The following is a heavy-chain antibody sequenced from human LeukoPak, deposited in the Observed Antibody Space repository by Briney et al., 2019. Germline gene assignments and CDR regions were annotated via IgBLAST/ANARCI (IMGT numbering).Heavy chain of an antibody. D-gene: IGHD3-22*01. Sequence: ASVKVSCKASGYTFTSYYMHWVRQAPGQGVEWMGIINPNGGSTNYAQKFQGRVTMTRDTSTSTVYMELSSLRSEDTAVYYCARGSRPNYYENSGSGDYWGQGTLVTVSS. J-gene: IGHJ4*02. V-gene: IGHV1-46*01. CDR3: ARGSRPNYYENSGSGDY. CDR2: INPNGGST. CDR1: GYTFTSYY.